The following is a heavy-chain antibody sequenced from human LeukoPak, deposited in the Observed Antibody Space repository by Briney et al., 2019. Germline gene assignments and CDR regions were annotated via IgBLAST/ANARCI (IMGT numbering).Heavy chain of an antibody. D-gene: IGHD4-17*01. CDR2: IYYSGST. Sequence: PSETLSLTCTVSGGSISSSSYYWGWIRQPPGKGLEWIGSIYYSGSTYYNPSLKSRVTISVDTSKNQFSLKLSSVTAADTAVYYCARQGHYGDYPKFDYWGQGTLVTVPS. CDR3: ARQGHYGDYPKFDY. J-gene: IGHJ4*02. CDR1: GGSISSSSYY. V-gene: IGHV4-39*01.